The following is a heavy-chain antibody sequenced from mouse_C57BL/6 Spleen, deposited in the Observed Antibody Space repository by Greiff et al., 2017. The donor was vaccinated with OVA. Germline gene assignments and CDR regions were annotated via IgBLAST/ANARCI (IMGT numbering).Heavy chain of an antibody. Sequence: VQLQQSGPELVKPGASVKISCKASGYAFSSSWMNWVKQRPGKGLEWIGRIYPGDGDTNYNGKFKGKATLTADKSSSTAYMQLSSLTSEDSAVYFCALLLYFDYWGQGTTLTVSS. V-gene: IGHV1-82*01. CDR3: ALLLYFDY. CDR2: IYPGDGDT. J-gene: IGHJ2*01. D-gene: IGHD1-1*01. CDR1: GYAFSSSW.